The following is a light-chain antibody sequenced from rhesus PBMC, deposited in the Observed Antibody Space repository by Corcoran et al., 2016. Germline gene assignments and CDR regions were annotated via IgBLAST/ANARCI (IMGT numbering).Light chain of an antibody. CDR3: MQPLQTPFT. CDR1: QSLLSSHGYNY. J-gene: IGKJ3*01. V-gene: IGKV2-60*01. CDR2: YGS. Sequence: IVMTQTPLSLPVTLGEPASISCRSSQSLLSSHGYNYLNCYLQKPGQSPQLLIYYGSNRASGVPDRFSGSGSGTDFTLKISRVEAEDVGVYYCMQPLQTPFTFGPGTKLDIK.